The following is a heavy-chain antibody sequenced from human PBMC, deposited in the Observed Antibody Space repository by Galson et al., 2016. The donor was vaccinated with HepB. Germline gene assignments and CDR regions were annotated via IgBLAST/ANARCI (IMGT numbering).Heavy chain of an antibody. D-gene: IGHD3-10*01. CDR2: ISTYKGDT. Sequence: SVKVSCKASGYTFTDYGISWVRQAPGQGLEWMGWISTYKGDTHYGQKVQARVTMTTDTSTSTAYMELRSLTSDDTAVYYCARGYYGSGSYYYFFYGMDVWGQGILVTVSS. J-gene: IGHJ6*02. CDR3: ARGYYGSGSYYYFFYGMDV. CDR1: GYTFTDYG. V-gene: IGHV1-18*01.